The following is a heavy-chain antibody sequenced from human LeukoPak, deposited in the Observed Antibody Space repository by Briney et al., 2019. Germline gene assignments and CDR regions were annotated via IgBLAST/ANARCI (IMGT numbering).Heavy chain of an antibody. CDR2: IKPYSGDT. CDR1: GFTLIDY. V-gene: IGHV1-2*02. CDR3: ERTASVPAGDYPYWYMDV. Sequence: ASVKVSCKASGFTLIDYIHWGRQDPRQGLQWMGWIKPYSGDTDYAQSFQGRVTMTRDTSISTVYMDLSTLRSDDTGVYYCERTASVPAGDYPYWYMDVWGKGTTVTVSS. J-gene: IGHJ6*03. D-gene: IGHD2-2*01.